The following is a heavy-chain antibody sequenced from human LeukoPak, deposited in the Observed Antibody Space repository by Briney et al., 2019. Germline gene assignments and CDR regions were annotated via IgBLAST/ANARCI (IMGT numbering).Heavy chain of an antibody. D-gene: IGHD3-10*01. J-gene: IGHJ5*02. CDR1: GFTFSSYA. V-gene: IGHV3-23*01. CDR3: AKNGVRGVILYNWFDP. Sequence: GGSLRLSCAASGFTFSSYAMSWVRQAPGKGLEWVSAISGSGGSTYYADSVKGRFTISRDNSKNTLYLQMNGLRAEDTAVYYCAKNGVRGVILYNWFDPWGQGTLVTVSS. CDR2: ISGSGGST.